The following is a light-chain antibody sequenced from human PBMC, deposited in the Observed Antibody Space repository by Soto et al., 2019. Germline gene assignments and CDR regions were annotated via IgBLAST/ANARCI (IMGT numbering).Light chain of an antibody. Sequence: SYELTQPPSVSVAPGKTARITCWGNNIGSKSVHWYQHEPGQAPVLVIYYDSDRPSGIPERFSGSNSGNTATLTISRVEAGDEADYYCQVWDSSIDHRVFGGGTKLTVL. CDR1: NIGSKS. CDR2: YDS. CDR3: QVWDSSIDHRV. V-gene: IGLV3-21*04. J-gene: IGLJ2*01.